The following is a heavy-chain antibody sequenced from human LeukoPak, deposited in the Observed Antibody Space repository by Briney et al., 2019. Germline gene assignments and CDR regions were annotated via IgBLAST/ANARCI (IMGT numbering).Heavy chain of an antibody. D-gene: IGHD3-10*01. J-gene: IGHJ6*03. CDR2: MNPNSGNT. V-gene: IGHV1-8*01. Sequence: ASVKVSCKASGYTFISYDINWVRQATGQGLEWMGWMNPNSGNTGYAQKFQGRVTMTTDTSTSTAYMELRSLRSDDTAVYYCARSAGSLWFGEVAGYMDVWGKGTTVTVSS. CDR1: GYTFISYD. CDR3: ARSAGSLWFGEVAGYMDV.